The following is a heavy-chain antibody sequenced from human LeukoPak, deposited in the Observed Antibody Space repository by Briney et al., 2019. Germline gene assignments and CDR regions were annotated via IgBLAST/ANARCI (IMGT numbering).Heavy chain of an antibody. Sequence: NSGGSLRLSCAASGFTFSSYSMNWVRQAPGKGLEWVSSISSSSSYIYYADSVKGRFTISRDNAKNSLYLQMNSLRAEDTAVYYCAREERPLYGSGSYTYYYGMDVWGQGTTVTVSS. CDR2: ISSSSSYI. CDR1: GFTFSSYS. J-gene: IGHJ6*02. CDR3: AREERPLYGSGSYTYYYGMDV. V-gene: IGHV3-21*01. D-gene: IGHD3-10*01.